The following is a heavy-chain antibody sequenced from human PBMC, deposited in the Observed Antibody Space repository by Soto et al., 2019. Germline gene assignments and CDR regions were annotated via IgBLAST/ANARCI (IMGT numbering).Heavy chain of an antibody. CDR1: GGSISSGGYY. CDR3: ARLDSSGYYSSPRPYYFDY. D-gene: IGHD3-22*01. V-gene: IGHV4-31*03. Sequence: PSETLSLTCTVSGGSISSGGYYWSWIRQHPGKGLEWIGYIYYSGSTYYNPSLKSRVTISVDTSKNQFSLKLSSVTAADTAVYYCARLDSSGYYSSPRPYYFDYWGQGTLVTVSS. CDR2: IYYSGST. J-gene: IGHJ4*02.